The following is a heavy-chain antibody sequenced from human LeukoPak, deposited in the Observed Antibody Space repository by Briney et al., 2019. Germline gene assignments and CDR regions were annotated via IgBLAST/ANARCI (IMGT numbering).Heavy chain of an antibody. CDR3: ARRALSSGLLDY. D-gene: IGHD6-25*01. CDR1: GFTVSSNY. CDR2: ISSGSGTI. V-gene: IGHV3-48*04. J-gene: IGHJ4*02. Sequence: GGSLRLSCAASGFTVSSNYMSWVRQAPGKGLEWVSYISSGSGTIYYADSVKGRFTISRDNAKNSLYLQMNSLRAEDTAVYYCARRALSSGLLDYWGQGTLVTVSS.